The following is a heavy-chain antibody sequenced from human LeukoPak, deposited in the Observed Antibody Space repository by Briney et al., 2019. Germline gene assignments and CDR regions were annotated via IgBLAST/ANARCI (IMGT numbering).Heavy chain of an antibody. D-gene: IGHD1-1*01. CDR3: AKGGLNWNDPHY. V-gene: IGHV3-66*01. CDR1: GFTVSSNY. CDR2: IYSGGST. Sequence: GGSLRLSCAASGFTVSSNYMSWVRQAPGKGLEWVSVIYSGGSTYYADSVKGRFTISRDNAKNTLYLQMNSLRAEDTAVYYCAKGGLNWNDPHYWGQGTLVTVSS. J-gene: IGHJ4*02.